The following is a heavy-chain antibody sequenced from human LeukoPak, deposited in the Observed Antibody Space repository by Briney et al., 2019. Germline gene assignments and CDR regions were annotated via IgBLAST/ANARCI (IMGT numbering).Heavy chain of an antibody. CDR3: ARDGLWEYHGSGSSGGDY. D-gene: IGHD3-10*01. CDR1: GFTFSSYG. Sequence: GGSLRLSCAASGFTFSSYGMHWVRQAPGKGLEWVSIIYSGGTTHYADSVKGRFTISRDISKNALYLQMNSLRVEDTAVYYCARDGLWEYHGSGSSGGDYWGQGTLVTVSS. J-gene: IGHJ4*02. V-gene: IGHV3-NL1*01. CDR2: IYSGGTT.